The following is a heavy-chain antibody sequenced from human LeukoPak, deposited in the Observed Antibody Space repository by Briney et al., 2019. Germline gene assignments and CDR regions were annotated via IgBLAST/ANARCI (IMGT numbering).Heavy chain of an antibody. Sequence: SEPLSLTCTVSGGSISSYYWIWIRQPPGKGLEWIGYIYDSGSTNYNPSLKSRVTISVDTSKNQFSLKLSSVTAADTAVYYCARGAYGDYVGYYYYGMDVWGQGTTVTVSS. CDR1: GGSISSYY. V-gene: IGHV4-59*01. CDR3: ARGAYGDYVGYYYYGMDV. D-gene: IGHD4-17*01. CDR2: IYDSGST. J-gene: IGHJ6*02.